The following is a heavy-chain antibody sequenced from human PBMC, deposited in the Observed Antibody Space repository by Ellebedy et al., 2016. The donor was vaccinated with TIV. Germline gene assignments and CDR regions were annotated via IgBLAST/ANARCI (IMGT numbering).Heavy chain of an antibody. D-gene: IGHD5/OR15-5a*01. J-gene: IGHJ4*02. CDR1: GYTFTDYY. V-gene: IGHV1-2*02. CDR3: TRDLTNIVSGDY. CDR2: INPNSGGT. Sequence: AASVKVSCKTSGYTFTDYYIHWVRQAPGQGLEWMAWINPNSGGTNYAQKFQGRVTVTRDTSTSTAFLHLSRLRSDDTAMYYCTRDLTNIVSGDYWGQGTLVTVSS.